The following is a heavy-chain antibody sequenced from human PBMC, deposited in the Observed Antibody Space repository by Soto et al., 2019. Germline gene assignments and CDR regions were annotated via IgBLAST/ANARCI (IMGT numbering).Heavy chain of an antibody. D-gene: IGHD6-13*01. Sequence: GSGPTLVNPTQTLTLTCTFSGFSLSTSGVGVGWIRQPPGKALEWLALIYWDDDKRYSPSLKSRLTITKDTSKNQVVLTMTNMDPVDTATYYCAHRQWVAAAGTSYYMDVWGKGTTVTVSS. CDR2: IYWDDDK. V-gene: IGHV2-5*02. J-gene: IGHJ6*03. CDR3: AHRQWVAAAGTSYYMDV. CDR1: GFSLSTSGVG.